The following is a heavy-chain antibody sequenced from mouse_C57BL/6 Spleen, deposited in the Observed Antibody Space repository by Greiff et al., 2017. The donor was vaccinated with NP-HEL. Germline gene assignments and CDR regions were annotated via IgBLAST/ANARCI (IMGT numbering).Heavy chain of an antibody. Sequence: QVQLQQSGAELVKPGASVKISCKASGYAFSSYWMNWVKQRPGKGLEWIGQIYPGDGDTNYNGKFKGKATRTADKSSSTAYMQLSSLTSEDSAVYFCARGGRDYYAMDYWGQGTSVTVSS. CDR1: GYAFSSYW. CDR3: ARGGRDYYAMDY. CDR2: IYPGDGDT. D-gene: IGHD3-3*01. J-gene: IGHJ4*01. V-gene: IGHV1-80*01.